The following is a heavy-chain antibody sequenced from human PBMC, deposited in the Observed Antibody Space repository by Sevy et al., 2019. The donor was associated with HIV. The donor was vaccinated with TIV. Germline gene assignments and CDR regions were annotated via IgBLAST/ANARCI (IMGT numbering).Heavy chain of an antibody. CDR2: INHSGST. D-gene: IGHD6-13*01. Sequence: SETLSLTCAVYGGSFSGYYWSWIRQPPGKGLEWIGEINHSGSTNYNPSLKSRVTISVDTPKNQFSLKLSSVTAADTAVYYCARAPISSSWTHYYYYYGMDVWGQGTTVTVSS. V-gene: IGHV4-34*01. CDR1: GGSFSGYY. J-gene: IGHJ6*02. CDR3: ARAPISSSWTHYYYYYGMDV.